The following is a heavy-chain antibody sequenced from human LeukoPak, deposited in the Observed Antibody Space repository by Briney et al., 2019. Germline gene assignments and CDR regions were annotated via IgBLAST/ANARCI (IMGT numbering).Heavy chain of an antibody. V-gene: IGHV4-31*03. CDR2: IYYSGNT. J-gene: IGHJ4*02. CDR3: ARDRYGGTLDH. CDR1: GGSISSGDYY. Sequence: SQTLSLTCTVSGGSISSGDYYWSWIRQHPGKGLEWIGYIYYSGNTYYNPSLKSRVTISVDTSKNQFSLKLSSVTAADTAVYYCARDRYGGTLDHWGQGTLVTVSS. D-gene: IGHD4-23*01.